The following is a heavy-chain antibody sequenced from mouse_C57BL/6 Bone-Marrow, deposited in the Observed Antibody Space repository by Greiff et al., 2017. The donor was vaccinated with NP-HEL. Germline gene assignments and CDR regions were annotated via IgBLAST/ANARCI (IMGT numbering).Heavy chain of an antibody. V-gene: IGHV1-50*01. J-gene: IGHJ4*01. CDR1: GYTFTSYW. CDR3: ARMGYGSSPPYYAMDY. CDR2: IDPSDSYT. D-gene: IGHD1-1*01. Sequence: QVQLQQPGAELVKPGASVKLSCKASGYTFTSYWMQWVKQRPGQGLEWIGEIDPSDSYTNYNQKFKGKATLTVDTSSSTAYMQLSSLTSEDSAVYYCARMGYGSSPPYYAMDYWGQGTSVTVSS.